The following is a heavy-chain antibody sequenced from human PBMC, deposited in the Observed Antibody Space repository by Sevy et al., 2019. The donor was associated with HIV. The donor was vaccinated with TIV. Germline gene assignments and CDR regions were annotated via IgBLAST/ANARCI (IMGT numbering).Heavy chain of an antibody. Sequence: GGSLRLSCAASGFTFDDYAMHWVRQAPGKGLEWVSGISWNRGSICYADSVKGRFTISRVNAKNSLYLQMNSLRAEDTAFYYCAKGRVAGTGRNASDIWGQGTMVTVSS. V-gene: IGHV3-9*01. CDR2: ISWNRGSI. D-gene: IGHD6-19*01. CDR3: AKGRVAGTGRNASDI. J-gene: IGHJ3*02. CDR1: GFTFDDYA.